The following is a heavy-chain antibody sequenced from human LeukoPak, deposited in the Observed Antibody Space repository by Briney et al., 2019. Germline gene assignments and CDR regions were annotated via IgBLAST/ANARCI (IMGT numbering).Heavy chain of an antibody. Sequence: ASVKVSCKASGYTFTSYGISWVRQAPGQGLEWMGWINAGNGNTKYSQKFQGRVTITRDTSASTAYMELSSLRSEDTAVYYCARETTASMDVWGQGTTVTVSS. CDR2: INAGNGNT. CDR3: ARETTASMDV. D-gene: IGHD1-1*01. V-gene: IGHV1-3*01. J-gene: IGHJ6*02. CDR1: GYTFTSYG.